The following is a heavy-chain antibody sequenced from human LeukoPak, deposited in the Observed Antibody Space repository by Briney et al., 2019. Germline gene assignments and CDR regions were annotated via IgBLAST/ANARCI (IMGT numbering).Heavy chain of an antibody. CDR2: ISGSGGST. V-gene: IGHV3-23*01. J-gene: IGHJ4*02. CDR1: GFTFSNYA. Sequence: GGSLRLSCAASGFTFSNYAMTGVRQAPGKGLEWVSTISGSGGSTYYADSVKGRFTISRDNSKNTLYLQMNSLRAEDTAVYYCAEQVRVGIFDYWGQGTLVTVSS. CDR3: AEQVRVGIFDY. D-gene: IGHD3-10*01.